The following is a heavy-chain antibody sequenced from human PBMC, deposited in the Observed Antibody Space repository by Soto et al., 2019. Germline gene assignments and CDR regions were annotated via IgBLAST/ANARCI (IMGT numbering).Heavy chain of an antibody. CDR3: ALVVYGGSYFDQ. V-gene: IGHV4-31*01. J-gene: IGHJ4*02. Sequence: QVQLQESGPGLVQPSETLSLTCTVSNGSISDGTYHWSWIRQLPGKGLVWIAYIYYTGTTSYNPSLRSILTISADTSMNLFSLNMSSVTAADTDVYHCALVVYGGSYFDQWGQGTQVTVSS. CDR1: NGSISDGTYH. D-gene: IGHD4-17*01. CDR2: IYYTGTT.